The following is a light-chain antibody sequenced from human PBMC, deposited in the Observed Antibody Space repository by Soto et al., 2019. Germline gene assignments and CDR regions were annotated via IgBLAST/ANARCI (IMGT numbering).Light chain of an antibody. CDR3: QQYNHYSPYT. V-gene: IGKV1-5*03. CDR2: KAS. J-gene: IGKJ2*01. Sequence: DIQMTQFPSTLSASIGDRVTITCRASQTVSSWLAWYQQKPGKAPKLLIYKASTLETGVPSRFSGSGSGTEFTLTISSRQPDDVAAYYCQQYNHYSPYTFGQGTKLDIK. CDR1: QTVSSW.